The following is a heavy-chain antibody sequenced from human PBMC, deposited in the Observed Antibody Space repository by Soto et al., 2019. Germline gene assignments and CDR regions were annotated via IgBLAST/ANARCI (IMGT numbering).Heavy chain of an antibody. J-gene: IGHJ3*01. Sequence: QLQLQESGSGLVKPSQTLSLTCALSGGSISSGSYSWGWMRQPPGKGLEWIGNVYHSGGGYYGPSLKSRVTISVDKSNNQFSLKLDSVTAADTAVYYCARSGEDSESSGYFAFDVWGQGTMVTVSS. V-gene: IGHV4-30-2*01. CDR2: VYHSGGG. CDR3: ARSGEDSESSGYFAFDV. D-gene: IGHD3-22*01. CDR1: GGSISSGSYS.